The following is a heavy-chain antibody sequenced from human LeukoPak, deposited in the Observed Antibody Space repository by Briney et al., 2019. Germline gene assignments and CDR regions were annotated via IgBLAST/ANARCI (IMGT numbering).Heavy chain of an antibody. CDR3: AKRGVVIRVILVGFHKEAYYFDS. CDR1: GITLSNYG. CDR2: ISDSGGRT. D-gene: IGHD3-22*01. J-gene: IGHJ4*02. V-gene: IGHV3-23*01. Sequence: PGGSLRLSCAVSGITLSNYGMSWVRQAPGKGLEWVAGISDSGGRTKYADSVKGRFTISRDTPKNTLYLQMNSLRAEDTAVYFCAKRGVVIRVILVGFHKEAYYFDSWGQGALVTVPS.